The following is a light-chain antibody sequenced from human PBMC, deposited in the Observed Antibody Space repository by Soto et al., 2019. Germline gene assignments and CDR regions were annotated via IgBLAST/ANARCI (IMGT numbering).Light chain of an antibody. V-gene: IGLV2-11*01. CDR1: SSDVGGFNY. CDR2: DVS. CDR3: CSYAGGYTHYV. Sequence: QSVLTQPPSVSGSPGQSVTISCTGTSSDVGGFNYVSWYQHHPGRAPKLMLYDVSKRPSGVPDRFSGSKSGNTASLTISGLQAEDEADYYCCSYAGGYTHYVFATGTQLTV. J-gene: IGLJ1*01.